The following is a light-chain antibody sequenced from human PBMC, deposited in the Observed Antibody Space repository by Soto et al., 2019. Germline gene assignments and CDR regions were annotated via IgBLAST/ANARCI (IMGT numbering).Light chain of an antibody. CDR1: QSITSY. V-gene: IGKV1-5*01. CDR3: QQYNSYSSWT. CDR2: SAF. Sequence: DIQMTQSPSSLSASVGDRATITCRASQSITSYLNWYQQKPGKAPNLLIYSAFSLESGVPSRFSGSGSGTEFTLTISSLQTDDFATYYCQQYNSYSSWTFGQGTKVDIK. J-gene: IGKJ1*01.